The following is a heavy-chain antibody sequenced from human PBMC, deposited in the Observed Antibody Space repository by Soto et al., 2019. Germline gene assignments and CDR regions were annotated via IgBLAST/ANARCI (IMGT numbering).Heavy chain of an antibody. CDR2: IKSVHDGGTQ. CDR3: STEPVGAGEVIFDF. Sequence: PGGSLRLSCAASGFTFRDAWMSWVRQTPGKGLEWVGRIKSVHDGGTQDYAAAVKGRFSISREDSENTVFLHMSSLKMEDTAVYYCSTEPVGAGEVIFDFWGQGTLVTVSS. J-gene: IGHJ4*02. CDR1: GFTFRDAW. D-gene: IGHD3-3*01. V-gene: IGHV3-15*01.